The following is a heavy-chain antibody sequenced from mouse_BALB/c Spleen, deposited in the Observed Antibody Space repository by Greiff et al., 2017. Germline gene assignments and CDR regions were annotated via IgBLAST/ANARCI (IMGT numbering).Heavy chain of an antibody. J-gene: IGHJ3*01. Sequence: VKLVESGPGLVAPSQSLSITCTVSGFSLTSYGVHWVRQPPGKGLEWLGVIWAGGSTNYNSALMSRLSISKDNSKSQVFLKMNSLQTDDTAMYYFARAYYYGSMWFAYWGQGTLVTVSA. CDR3: ARAYYYGSMWFAY. D-gene: IGHD1-1*01. V-gene: IGHV2-9*02. CDR1: GFSLTSYG. CDR2: IWAGGST.